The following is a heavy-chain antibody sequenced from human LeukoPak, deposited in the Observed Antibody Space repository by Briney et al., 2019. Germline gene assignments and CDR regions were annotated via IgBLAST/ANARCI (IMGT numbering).Heavy chain of an antibody. V-gene: IGHV3-30*03. CDR3: ARAPTVLVGYCSSSSCQADY. Sequence: GGSLRLSCAASGFTFSSYGMHWVRQAPGKGLEWVAVISYDGSNKYYADSVKGRFTISRDNAENSLYLQMNSLRVEDTAVYYCARAPTVLVGYCSSSSCQADYWGQGTLVTVSS. J-gene: IGHJ4*02. CDR2: ISYDGSNK. CDR1: GFTFSSYG. D-gene: IGHD2-2*01.